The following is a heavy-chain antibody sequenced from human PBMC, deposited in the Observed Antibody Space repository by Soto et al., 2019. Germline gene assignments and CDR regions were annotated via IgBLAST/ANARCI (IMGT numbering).Heavy chain of an antibody. J-gene: IGHJ4*02. CDR2: IGGISGTT. Sequence: GGSLRLSCEVSGLTFSNFAMSWVRQAPGEGLDWAAAIGGISGTTFYADSVKCRFSISKDFAKNIFYLQMNSVRFENTAVYYCAKFKGFNWPYVFDYWGQGVPVTVS. D-gene: IGHD3-16*01. V-gene: IGHV3-23*01. CDR3: AKFKGFNWPYVFDY. CDR1: GLTFSNFA.